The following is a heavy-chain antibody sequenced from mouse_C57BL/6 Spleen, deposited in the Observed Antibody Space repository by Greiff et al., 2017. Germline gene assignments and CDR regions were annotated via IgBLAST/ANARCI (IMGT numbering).Heavy chain of an antibody. Sequence: EVQRVESGGGLVKPGGSLKLSCAASGFTFSSYAMSWVRQTPEKRLEWVATISDGGSYTYYTDNVKGRFTISRDNAKNNLYLQMSHLKSEDTAMYYCAREADGYSVGAMDYWGQGTSVTVST. J-gene: IGHJ4*01. CDR3: AREADGYSVGAMDY. CDR1: GFTFSSYA. CDR2: ISDGGSYT. V-gene: IGHV5-4*01. D-gene: IGHD2-3*01.